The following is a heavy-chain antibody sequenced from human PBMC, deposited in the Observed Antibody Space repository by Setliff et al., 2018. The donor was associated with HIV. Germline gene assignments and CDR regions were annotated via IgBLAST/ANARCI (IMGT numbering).Heavy chain of an antibody. Sequence: GGSLRLSCAASGFTFSTYWMSWVRQAPGKGLEWVANIKQDGSEKYYVDSVKGRFTISRDNAKNSLYLQMNSLRAEDTAVYYCARDIWGSSWYSSALNDAFDIWGQGTMVTVS. CDR1: GFTFSTYW. D-gene: IGHD6-13*01. J-gene: IGHJ3*02. CDR2: IKQDGSEK. CDR3: ARDIWGSSWYSSALNDAFDI. V-gene: IGHV3-7*01.